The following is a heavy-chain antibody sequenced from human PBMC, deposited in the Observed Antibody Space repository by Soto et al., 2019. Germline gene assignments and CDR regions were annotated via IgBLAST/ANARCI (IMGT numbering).Heavy chain of an antibody. Sequence: SLRLSCAASGFSFGRYAMHWVRQAPGKGLEWVSGISWNRGSIGYADSVKGPFTISRDNAKNSLYLQMNSLRAEDTALYYCAKGNIPSLYDYIWGRYPYFDYWGQGTLVTVS. CDR3: AKGNIPSLYDYIWGRYPYFDY. V-gene: IGHV3-9*01. CDR2: ISWNRGSI. J-gene: IGHJ4*02. CDR1: GFSFGRYA. D-gene: IGHD3-16*02.